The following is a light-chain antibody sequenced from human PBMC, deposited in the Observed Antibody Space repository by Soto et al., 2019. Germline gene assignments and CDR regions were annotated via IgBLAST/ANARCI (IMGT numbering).Light chain of an antibody. CDR3: QQSYSTPWT. CDR2: AAS. J-gene: IGKJ1*01. V-gene: IGKV1-39*01. CDR1: QSISSY. Sequence: DIQMTQSPSSLSASVGDRVTITCRASQSISSYLNWYQQKPGKAPKLLIYAASSLQSGVPSRSSGSGSGTDSTLTISSLQPEDFATYYCQQSYSTPWTFGQGTKVDIK.